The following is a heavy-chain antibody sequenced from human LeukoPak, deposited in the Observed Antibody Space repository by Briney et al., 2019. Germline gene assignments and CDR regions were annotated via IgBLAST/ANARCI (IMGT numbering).Heavy chain of an antibody. CDR3: ARDRSGEYYYDSSGFD. Sequence: ASVKVSCKASGFTFTSYAMNWVRQAPGQGLEWMGWINTNTGNPTYAQGFTGRFVFSLDTSVSTAYLQISSLKAEDTAVYYCARDRSGEYYYDSSGFDWGQGTLVTVSS. J-gene: IGHJ4*02. CDR2: INTNTGNP. V-gene: IGHV7-4-1*02. D-gene: IGHD3-22*01. CDR1: GFTFTSYA.